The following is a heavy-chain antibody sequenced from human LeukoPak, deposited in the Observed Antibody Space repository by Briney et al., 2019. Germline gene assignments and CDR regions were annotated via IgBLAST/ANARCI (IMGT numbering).Heavy chain of an antibody. CDR3: ARERYFDWPMKPAFDY. CDR2: IKQDGSEK. D-gene: IGHD3-9*01. Sequence: GGSLRLSCAVSGFTFSSYWMSWVRQAPGKGLEWVANIKQDGSEKYYVDSVKGRFTISRDNAKNSLYLQMNSLRAEDTAVYYCARERYFDWPMKPAFDYWGQGTLVTVSS. J-gene: IGHJ4*02. V-gene: IGHV3-7*03. CDR1: GFTFSSYW.